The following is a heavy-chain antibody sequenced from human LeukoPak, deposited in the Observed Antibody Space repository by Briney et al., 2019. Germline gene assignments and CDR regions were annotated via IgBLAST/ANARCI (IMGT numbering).Heavy chain of an antibody. CDR3: ARAPTNWVYFDS. D-gene: IGHD7-27*01. J-gene: IGHJ4*02. CDR2: INGDGSST. Sequence: GGSLRLSCAASEFTFSGYWMHWVRQTPGKGLVWVSRINGDGSSTTYADYADSVRGRFTISRDNAKNTLYLQMNSLRAEDTAVYYCARAPTNWVYFDSWGQGTLVTVSS. CDR1: EFTFSGYW. V-gene: IGHV3-74*01.